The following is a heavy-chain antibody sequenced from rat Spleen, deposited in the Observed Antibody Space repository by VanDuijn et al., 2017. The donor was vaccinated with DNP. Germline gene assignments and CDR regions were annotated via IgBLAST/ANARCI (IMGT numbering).Heavy chain of an antibody. CDR2: INTGSGGT. CDR3: ASPKDGSYYPGH. CDR1: GYTFTTYY. V-gene: IGHV1-43*01. J-gene: IGHJ3*01. D-gene: IGHD1-12*02. Sequence: QVQLQQSGAELAKPGSSVMISCRASGYTFTTYYIGWIKQTTRQGLEYIGYINTGSGGTNYNEKFKGKATLTVGKSSSTAFMQLSSLTPDDSAVYYCASPKDGSYYPGHWGQGTLVTVSS.